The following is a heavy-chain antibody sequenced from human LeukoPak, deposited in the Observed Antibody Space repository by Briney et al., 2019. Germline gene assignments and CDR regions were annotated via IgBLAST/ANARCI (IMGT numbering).Heavy chain of an antibody. J-gene: IGHJ4*02. V-gene: IGHV1-58*01. CDR1: GFTFISSA. CDR3: AAEVYYYDSSGYSDGRYYFDY. Sequence: ASVKVSCKASGFTFISSAVQWVRQARGQRLEWIGWIVVGCGNTNYAQKFQERVTITRDMSTSTAYMELSSLRSEDTAVYYCAAEVYYYDSSGYSDGRYYFDYWGQGTLVTVSS. D-gene: IGHD3-22*01. CDR2: IVVGCGNT.